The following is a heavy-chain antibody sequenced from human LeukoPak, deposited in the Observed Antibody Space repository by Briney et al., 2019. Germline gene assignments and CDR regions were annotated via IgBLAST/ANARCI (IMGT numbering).Heavy chain of an antibody. V-gene: IGHV3-30*04. CDR1: GFTFSSYA. D-gene: IGHD2-15*01. Sequence: GRSLRLSCAASGFTFSSYAMHWVRQAPGKGLEWVAVISYDGSNKYYADSVKGRFTISRDNSENTLYLQMNSLRAEDTAVYYCARDSRYCSGGSCYSGLVQHNYYFDYWGQGTLVTVSS. CDR3: ARDSRYCSGGSCYSGLVQHNYYFDY. CDR2: ISYDGSNK. J-gene: IGHJ4*02.